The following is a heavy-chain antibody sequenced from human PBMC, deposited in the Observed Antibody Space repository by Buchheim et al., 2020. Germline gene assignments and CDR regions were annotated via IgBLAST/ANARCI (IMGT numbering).Heavy chain of an antibody. J-gene: IGHJ4*02. V-gene: IGHV4-34*01. D-gene: IGHD3-22*01. Sequence: QVQLQQWGAGLLKPSETLSLTCAVYGGSFSGYYWSWIRQPPGKGLEWIGEINHSGSTNYNPSLKSRFTISVDTSKNQFSLQLSAVTAADTAVYYCARAGDYYDSSGYYPRFDYWGQGTL. CDR1: GGSFSGYY. CDR3: ARAGDYYDSSGYYPRFDY. CDR2: INHSGST.